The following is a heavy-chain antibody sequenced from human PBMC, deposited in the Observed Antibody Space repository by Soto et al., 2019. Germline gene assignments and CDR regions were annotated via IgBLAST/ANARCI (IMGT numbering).Heavy chain of an antibody. CDR1: GYSFISYW. Sequence: PGESLKISCKGSGYSFISYWIGWVRQMPGKGLEWMGIIYPGDSDTRYSPSFQGQVTISRDNSKNTLYLQMNSLRAEDTAVYYCAKGARSSSWYGFYYYGMDVWGQGTTVTVSS. CDR2: IYPGDSDT. J-gene: IGHJ6*02. D-gene: IGHD6-13*01. CDR3: AKGARSSSWYGFYYYGMDV. V-gene: IGHV5-51*01.